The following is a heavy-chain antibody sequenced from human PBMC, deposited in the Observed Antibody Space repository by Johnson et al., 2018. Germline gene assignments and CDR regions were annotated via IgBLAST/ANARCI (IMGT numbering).Heavy chain of an antibody. D-gene: IGHD1-26*01. Sequence: QVQLVESGAEVKKPGSSVKVSCQASGGTFSIHPLSWVRQGPGEGLEWMGGLIPMFRKPIYAQKFQGRVTSTADESPATAYMELNTLRSEDTATYYCARGSGTSWSYFDSWGQGTLITVSP. CDR2: LIPMFRKP. V-gene: IGHV1-69*01. CDR1: GGTFSIHP. CDR3: ARGSGTSWSYFDS. J-gene: IGHJ4*02.